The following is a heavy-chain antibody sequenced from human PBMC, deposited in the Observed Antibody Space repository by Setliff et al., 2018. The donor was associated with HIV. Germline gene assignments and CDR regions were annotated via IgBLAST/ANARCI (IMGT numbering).Heavy chain of an antibody. J-gene: IGHJ4*02. V-gene: IGHV4-39*01. Sequence: KPSETLSLTCTVSGDSTSSSSSYWGWIRQPPGKGLEWIGSIYYGGSTNYNPSLKSRVTISADMSKNQFSLKLSSVTAADTAVYYCARRHNDYSLYYFDSWGQGTLVTVSS. CDR1: GDSTSSSSSY. CDR2: IYYGGST. D-gene: IGHD5-12*01. CDR3: ARRHNDYSLYYFDS.